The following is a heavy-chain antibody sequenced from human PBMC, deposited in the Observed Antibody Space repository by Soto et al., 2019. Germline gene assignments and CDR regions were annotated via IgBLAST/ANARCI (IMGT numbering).Heavy chain of an antibody. CDR1: GGTFISYT. J-gene: IGHJ5*02. V-gene: IGHV1-69*02. CDR2: IIPILGIA. Sequence: ASVKVSCKASGGTFISYTISWVRQAPGQGLEWMGRIIPILGIANYAQKFQGRVTITADKSTSTAYMELSSLRSEDTAVYYCATYGSGPIGVYWFDPWGQGTLVTVSS. D-gene: IGHD3-10*01. CDR3: ATYGSGPIGVYWFDP.